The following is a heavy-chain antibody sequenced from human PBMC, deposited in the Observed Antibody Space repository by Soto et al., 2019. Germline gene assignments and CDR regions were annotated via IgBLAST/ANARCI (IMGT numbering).Heavy chain of an antibody. CDR2: ISAYNGNT. J-gene: IGHJ6*02. V-gene: IGHV1-18*01. D-gene: IGHD6-19*01. CDR1: GYTFTSYG. CDR3: ARESFPGIAVAGKSYYYGMGV. Sequence: GASVKVSCKASGYTFTSYGISWVRQAPGQGLAWMGWISAYNGNTNYAQKLQGRVTMITDTSTSTAYMELRSLRSDDTAVYYCARESFPGIAVAGKSYYYGMGVWGQGTTVTVSS.